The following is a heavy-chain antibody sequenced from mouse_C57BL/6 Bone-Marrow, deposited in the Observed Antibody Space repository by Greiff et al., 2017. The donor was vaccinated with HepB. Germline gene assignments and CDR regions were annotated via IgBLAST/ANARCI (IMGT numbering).Heavy chain of an antibody. CDR3: ARPNDYDDGAMDY. D-gene: IGHD2-4*01. Sequence: EVQLQQSGGGLVKPGGSLKLSCAASGFTFSDYGMHWVRQAPEKGLEWVAYISSGSSTIYYADTVKGRFTISRDNAKNTLFLQMTSLRSEDTAMYYCARPNDYDDGAMDYWGQGTSVTVSS. CDR1: GFTFSDYG. V-gene: IGHV5-17*01. J-gene: IGHJ4*01. CDR2: ISSGSSTI.